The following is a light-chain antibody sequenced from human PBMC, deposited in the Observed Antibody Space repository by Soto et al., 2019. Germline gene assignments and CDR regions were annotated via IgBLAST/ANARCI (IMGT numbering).Light chain of an antibody. V-gene: IGKV3-20*01. CDR1: QSVSSN. J-gene: IGKJ1*01. Sequence: DIGLPQSPATRSVSPVEIVTLSCRASQSVSSNLAWYQQKPGQAPRLHIYGASTRATGIPDRFTGSGSGTDFTLTISRLEPEDFAVYYCQQYGSSPRTFGQVTK. CDR3: QQYGSSPRT. CDR2: GAS.